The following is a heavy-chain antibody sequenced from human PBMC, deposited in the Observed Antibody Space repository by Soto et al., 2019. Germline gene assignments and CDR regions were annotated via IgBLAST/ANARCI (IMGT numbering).Heavy chain of an antibody. D-gene: IGHD3-22*01. Sequence: PSETLSLTCSVSGGSINNAACYWRWDRPRPGRGLEWIGYIFHTGSRYYTASLKTRLTISVDTSKNRFSLILNSVTAADTAVYYCASVRDYYHTSGYPEGFYFDNWGQGTRLTSPQ. CDR1: GGSINNAACY. CDR2: IFHTGSR. V-gene: IGHV4-31*03. J-gene: IGHJ4*02. CDR3: ASVRDYYHTSGYPEGFYFDN.